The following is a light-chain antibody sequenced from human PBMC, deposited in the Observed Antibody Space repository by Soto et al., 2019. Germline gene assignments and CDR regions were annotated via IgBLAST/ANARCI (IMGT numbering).Light chain of an antibody. CDR1: QSVSSN. CDR2: GAS. CDR3: QQYNSWWT. Sequence: EIVMTQSPATLSVSPGERATLSCRASQSVSSNLAWYKQKPGQAPRLLIYGASTRATGIPARFSGSGSGTEFTLTINSLQSEDFAVYYCQQYNSWWTFGQGTKVDI. V-gene: IGKV3-15*01. J-gene: IGKJ1*01.